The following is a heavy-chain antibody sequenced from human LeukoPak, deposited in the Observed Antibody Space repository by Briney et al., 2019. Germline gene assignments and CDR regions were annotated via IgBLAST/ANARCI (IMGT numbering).Heavy chain of an antibody. CDR3: ARVSGSGIMGYFDY. J-gene: IGHJ4*02. CDR2: IWYDGSNK. V-gene: IGHV3-33*08. D-gene: IGHD1-26*01. CDR1: GFTVSSNY. Sequence: GGSLRLSCAASGFTVSSNYMSWVRQAPGKGLEWVAVIWYDGSNKYYADSVKGRFTISRDNSKNTLYLQMNSLRAEDTAVYYCARVSGSGIMGYFDYWGQGTLVTVSS.